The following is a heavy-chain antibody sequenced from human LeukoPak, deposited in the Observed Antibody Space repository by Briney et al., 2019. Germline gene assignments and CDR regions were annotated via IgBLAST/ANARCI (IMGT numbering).Heavy chain of an antibody. D-gene: IGHD6-13*01. CDR2: ISWNSGSI. Sequence: GGSLRLSCAASGFTFDDYAMHWVWQAPGKGLEWVSGISWNSGSIGYADSVKGRFTISRDNAKNSLYLQMNSLRAEDTAVYYCARPLDSSNNYFDYWGQGTLVTVSA. CDR3: ARPLDSSNNYFDY. V-gene: IGHV3-9*01. J-gene: IGHJ4*02. CDR1: GFTFDDYA.